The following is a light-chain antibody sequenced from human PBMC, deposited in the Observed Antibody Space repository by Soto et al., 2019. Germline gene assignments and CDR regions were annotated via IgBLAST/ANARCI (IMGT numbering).Light chain of an antibody. CDR1: QSVLYSSNNQHY. V-gene: IGKV4-1*01. CDR3: QQYYSTPYT. CDR2: WAS. Sequence: DIVMTQSPDSLAVSLGERATINCKSSQSVLYSSNNQHYLAWYQQKPGQPPKLLISWASTRESGVPDRFSGSGSGTDFTLTISSLQVEDVAVYYCQQYYSTPYTFGQGTKLEIK. J-gene: IGKJ2*01.